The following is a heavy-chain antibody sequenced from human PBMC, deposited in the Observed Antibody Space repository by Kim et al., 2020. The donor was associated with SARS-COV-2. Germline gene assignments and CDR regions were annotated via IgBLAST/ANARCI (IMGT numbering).Heavy chain of an antibody. Sequence: SETLSLTCTVSGGSISSSGFYWAWIRQPPGKGLEWIASIYSGGNTYFNPSLKSRVTISADRSKNQFSLKLSSVTAADTAVYYCARHGLGATPFDYWGQGTLLTVSS. CDR3: ARHGLGATPFDY. J-gene: IGHJ4*02. CDR1: GGSISSSGFY. V-gene: IGHV4-39*01. CDR2: IYSGGNT. D-gene: IGHD1-26*01.